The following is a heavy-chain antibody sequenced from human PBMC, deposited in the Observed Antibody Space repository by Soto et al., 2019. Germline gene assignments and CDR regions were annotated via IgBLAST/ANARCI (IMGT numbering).Heavy chain of an antibody. CDR1: GGSISSSSYY. CDR3: ASGAPVADPNNWFDP. V-gene: IGHV4-39*01. D-gene: IGHD6-19*01. CDR2: IYYSGST. Sequence: QLQLQESGPGLVKPSETLSLTCTVSGGSISSSSYYWGWIRQPPGKGLEWIGSIYYSGSTYYNPSLKSRVTISVDTSKNQFSLKLSSVTAADTAVYYCASGAPVADPNNWFDPWGQGTLVTVSS. J-gene: IGHJ5*02.